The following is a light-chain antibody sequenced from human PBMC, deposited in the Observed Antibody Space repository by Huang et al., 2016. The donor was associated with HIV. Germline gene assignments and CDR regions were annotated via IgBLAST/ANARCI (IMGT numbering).Light chain of an antibody. V-gene: IGKV1-27*01. CDR1: QDIDDY. CDR3: QKYNDVPRT. Sequence: DIQMTQSPSSLSASIGDRITISCRASQDIDDYLAWYQHKPGKVPNLLIYAASTLQSGVPSRFSGSGSGTNFTLTIGSLQPEDVGSYYCQKYNDVPRTFGHGTKVEIK. J-gene: IGKJ1*01. CDR2: AAS.